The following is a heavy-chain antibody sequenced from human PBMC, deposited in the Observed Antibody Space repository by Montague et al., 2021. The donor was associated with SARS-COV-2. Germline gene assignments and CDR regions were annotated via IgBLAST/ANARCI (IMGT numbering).Heavy chain of an antibody. CDR1: GVSVKNYY. Sequence: SETLSLTCTVSGVSVKNYYWSWIRQPPGKGLEWIGYVHYSGKTKSNPSLQNPISISLDASKNQFYLSLTSVTSADAAVYYCARHHISTMYGYSWFDPWGRGTPVTVSS. J-gene: IGHJ5*02. V-gene: IGHV4-59*02. CDR3: ARHHISTMYGYSWFDP. CDR2: VHYSGKT. D-gene: IGHD4-17*01.